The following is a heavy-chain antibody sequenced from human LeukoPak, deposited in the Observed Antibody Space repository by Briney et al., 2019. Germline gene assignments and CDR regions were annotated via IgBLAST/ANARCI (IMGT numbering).Heavy chain of an antibody. CDR3: ARYVDTTMLT. Sequence: GGSLRLSCAASGFTFSSYTMNWVRQAPGKGLECVSYISSSSSTIYYADSVKGRFTISRDNAKNSLYLQMNSLRDEDTAVYYCARYVDTTMLTWGQGTLVTVSS. D-gene: IGHD5-18*01. CDR1: GFTFSSYT. J-gene: IGHJ4*02. V-gene: IGHV3-48*02. CDR2: ISSSSSTI.